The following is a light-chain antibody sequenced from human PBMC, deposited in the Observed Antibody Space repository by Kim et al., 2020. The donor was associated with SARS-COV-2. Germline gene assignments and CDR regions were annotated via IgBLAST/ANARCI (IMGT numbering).Light chain of an antibody. CDR2: LNSDGSH. CDR1: SGHSSYT. J-gene: IGLJ3*02. CDR3: QTWGSGIQV. Sequence: QPVLTQSPSASASLGASVKLTCTLSSGHSSYTIAWHQQQPEKGPRYLMKLNSDGSHNKGDGIPDRFSGSSSGAARYLTISSLQSEDEADYYCQTWGSGIQVFGGGTKVTVL. V-gene: IGLV4-69*01.